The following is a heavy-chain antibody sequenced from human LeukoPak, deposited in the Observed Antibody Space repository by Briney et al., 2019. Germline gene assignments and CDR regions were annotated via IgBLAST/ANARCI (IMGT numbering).Heavy chain of an antibody. CDR1: GGSISSYY. Sequence: SETLSLTCTVSGGSISSYYRSWIRQPAGKGLEWIGRIYTSGSTNYNPSLKSRVTMSVDTSKNQFSLKLSSVTAADTAVYYCARSSITIFGVLYYFDYWGQGTLVTVSS. D-gene: IGHD3-3*01. CDR3: ARSSITIFGVLYYFDY. V-gene: IGHV4-4*07. CDR2: IYTSGST. J-gene: IGHJ4*02.